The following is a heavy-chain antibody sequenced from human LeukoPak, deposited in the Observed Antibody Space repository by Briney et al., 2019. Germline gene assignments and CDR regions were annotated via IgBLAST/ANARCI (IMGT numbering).Heavy chain of an antibody. CDR1: GGSISSSSYY. V-gene: IGHV4-39*01. CDR2: IYYSGST. Sequence: PSETLSLTCTVSGGSISSSSYYWGWIRQPPGKGLEWIGSIYYSGSTYYNPSLKSRVTISVDTSKNQFSLKLSSVTAADTAVYYCARLPTLAYSSSWYGGFVDYWGQGTLVTVSS. D-gene: IGHD6-13*01. CDR3: ARLPTLAYSSSWYGGFVDY. J-gene: IGHJ4*02.